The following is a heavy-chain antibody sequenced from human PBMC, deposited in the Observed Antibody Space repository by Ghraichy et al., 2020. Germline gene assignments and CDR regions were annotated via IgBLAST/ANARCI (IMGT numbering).Heavy chain of an antibody. Sequence: ASVKVSCKASGYTFTSYYMHWVRQAPGQGLEWMGIINPSGGSTSYAQKFQGRVTMTRDTSTSTVYMELSSLRSEDTAVYYCARLMVRGGESPTLRQGAGQDYWGQGTLVTVSS. CDR1: GYTFTSYY. CDR3: ARLMVRGGESPTLRQGAGQDY. J-gene: IGHJ4*02. V-gene: IGHV1-46*01. CDR2: INPSGGST. D-gene: IGHD3-10*01.